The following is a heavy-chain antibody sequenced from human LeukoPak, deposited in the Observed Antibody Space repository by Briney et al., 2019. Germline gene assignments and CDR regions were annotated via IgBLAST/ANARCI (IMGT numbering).Heavy chain of an antibody. J-gene: IGHJ4*02. D-gene: IGHD6-13*01. Sequence: PGGSLRLSCVASGFTFSTYSMNWVRQAPGEGLEWVSYISSSSSTMYYADSVKGRFTITRDNAKNSLYLQMNSLRDEDTAVYYCAREFTSSWYGDYWGQGTLVTVSS. V-gene: IGHV3-48*02. CDR3: AREFTSSWYGDY. CDR2: ISSSSSTM. CDR1: GFTFSTYS.